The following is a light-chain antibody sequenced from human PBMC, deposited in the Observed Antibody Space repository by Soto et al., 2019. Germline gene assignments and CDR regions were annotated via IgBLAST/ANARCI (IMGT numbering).Light chain of an antibody. J-gene: IGKJ4*01. CDR2: SAS. V-gene: IGKV1-12*01. Sequence: DIQMTQSPSSVSASVGDRVTITCRASQAISSWLAWYQQKPGRAPKLLIYSASSLQNGAPSRFTGSGSGTDFTPTITSLQPDDTAIYYCQQARSFPLTFGGGTKVDIK. CDR3: QQARSFPLT. CDR1: QAISSW.